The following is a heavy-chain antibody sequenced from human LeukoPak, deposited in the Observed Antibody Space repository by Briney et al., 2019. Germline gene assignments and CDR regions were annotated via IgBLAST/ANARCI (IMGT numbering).Heavy chain of an antibody. CDR1: GFTFTKYW. CDR3: ASVNGDGAEYFQH. V-gene: IGHV3-23*01. CDR2: ISDSGGNT. J-gene: IGHJ1*01. Sequence: GGSLRLSCAASGFTFTKYWMTWVRQAPGKGLEWVSDISDSGGNTYYADSVKGRFTISRDNSKNTLYLQMNSLRAEDTAVYYCASVNGDGAEYFQHWGQGTLVTVSS. D-gene: IGHD2-21*01.